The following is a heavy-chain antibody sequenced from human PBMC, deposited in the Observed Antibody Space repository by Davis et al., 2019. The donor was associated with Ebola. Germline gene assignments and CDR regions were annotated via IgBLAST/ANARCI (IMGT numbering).Heavy chain of an antibody. D-gene: IGHD2-15*01. Sequence: GESLKISCKGSGYSFTSHWIGWVRQMPGKGLEWMGIIYPGDSDTRYSPSFQGQVTISADKSISTAYLQWSSLKASDTAMYYCARQPHWRLLQTDYWGQGTLVTVSS. CDR2: IYPGDSDT. CDR3: ARQPHWRLLQTDY. V-gene: IGHV5-51*01. CDR1: GYSFTSHW. J-gene: IGHJ4*02.